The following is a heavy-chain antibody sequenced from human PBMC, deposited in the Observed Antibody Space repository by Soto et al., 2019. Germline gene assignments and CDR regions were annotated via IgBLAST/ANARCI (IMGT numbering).Heavy chain of an antibody. J-gene: IGHJ6*03. CDR3: ARDHKGPPHVWSGYYTGGPRYYYYYMDV. CDR1: GFTFSSYS. Sequence: GGSLRLSCAASGFTFSSYSMNWVRQAPGKGLEWVSSISSRSSYIYYADSVKGRFTISRDNAKNSLYLQMNSLRAEDTAVYYCARDHKGPPHVWSGYYTGGPRYYYYYMDVWGKGTTVTVS. V-gene: IGHV3-21*01. CDR2: ISSRSSYI. D-gene: IGHD3-3*01.